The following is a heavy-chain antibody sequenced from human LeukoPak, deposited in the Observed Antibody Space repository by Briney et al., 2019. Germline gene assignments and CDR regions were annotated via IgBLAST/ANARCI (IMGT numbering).Heavy chain of an antibody. D-gene: IGHD3-10*01. CDR2: IGSGGTT. CDR3: AKRLTPSGSAPFDS. CDR1: GFTLSNQA. J-gene: IGHJ4*02. Sequence: GGSLRLSCAASGFTLSNQAMSWVRQAPGKGLEWVSTIGSGGTTFYPDSVKGRFTISRDNSKNTLYLQMNSLRAEDTALYYCAKRLTPSGSAPFDSWGQGTLVTVSS. V-gene: IGHV3-23*01.